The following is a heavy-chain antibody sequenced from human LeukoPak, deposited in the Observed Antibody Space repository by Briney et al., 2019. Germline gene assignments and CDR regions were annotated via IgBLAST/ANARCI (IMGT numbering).Heavy chain of an antibody. CDR3: ATADYGDYEYY. CDR1: GGSFSGYY. J-gene: IGHJ4*02. Sequence: SETLSLTCAVYGGSFSGYYWSWIRQPPGKGLEWIGEINHSGSTNYNPSFKCRVTISVDTSKNQFSLKLSSVTAADTAVYYCATADYGDYEYYWGQGTLVTVSS. CDR2: INHSGST. V-gene: IGHV4-34*01. D-gene: IGHD4-17*01.